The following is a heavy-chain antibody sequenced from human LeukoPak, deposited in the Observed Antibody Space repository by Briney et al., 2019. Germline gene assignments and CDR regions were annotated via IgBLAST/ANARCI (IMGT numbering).Heavy chain of an antibody. CDR2: IYHSGST. V-gene: IGHV4-30-2*01. D-gene: IGHD2-2*03. Sequence: SQTLSLTCTVSGGSISSGGYYWSWIRQPPGKGLEWIGYIYHSGSTYYNPSLKSRVTISVDRSKNQFSLKLSSVTAADTAVYYCARKLGYRSSTSCPAPMFDPWGQGTLVTVSS. CDR3: ARKLGYRSSTSCPAPMFDP. J-gene: IGHJ5*02. CDR1: GGSISSGGYY.